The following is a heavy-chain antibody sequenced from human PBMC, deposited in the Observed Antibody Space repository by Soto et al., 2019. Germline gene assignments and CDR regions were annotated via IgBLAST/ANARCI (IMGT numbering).Heavy chain of an antibody. Sequence: DVQLVESGGGLVPPGGSLRLSCAASAFTCGTYYMSWVRQAPGKGLEWVANINQDGSEKHYVDSVKGRFTISRDSAKNSLRLEMNSLIAEDTAVYYCAGGSGGTSECWGHGPLVTVSS. CDR1: AFTCGTYY. J-gene: IGHJ4*01. CDR3: AGGSGGTSEC. CDR2: INQDGSEK. D-gene: IGHD3-3*01. V-gene: IGHV3-7*05.